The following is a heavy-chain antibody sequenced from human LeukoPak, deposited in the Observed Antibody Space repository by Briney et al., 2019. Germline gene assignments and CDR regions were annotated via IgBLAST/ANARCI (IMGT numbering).Heavy chain of an antibody. D-gene: IGHD6-19*01. V-gene: IGHV3-23*01. CDR3: AKTTTGYSSGRFPGWPVDY. Sequence: GGSLRLSCAASGFTFSSYAMYWVRQAPGKGLEWVSGIFGSGGSTHYADSVKGGFTISRDNSKSTVYLQMNSLRAEDTAVYYCAKTTTGYSSGRFPGWPVDYWGQGTLVTVSS. CDR2: IFGSGGST. J-gene: IGHJ4*02. CDR1: GFTFSSYA.